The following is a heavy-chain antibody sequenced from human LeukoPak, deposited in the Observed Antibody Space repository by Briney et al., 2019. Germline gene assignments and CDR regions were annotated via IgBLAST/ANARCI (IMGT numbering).Heavy chain of an antibody. CDR1: GGSISSYY. Sequence: PSETLSLTCTVSGGSISSYYWSWIRQPPGKGLEWIGYIYYSGSTNYNPSLKSRVTISVDTSKNQFSLKLSSVTAADTAVYYCAKCRRIVDAFDIWGQGTMVTVSS. D-gene: IGHD2/OR15-2a*01. J-gene: IGHJ3*02. V-gene: IGHV4-59*08. CDR2: IYYSGST. CDR3: AKCRRIVDAFDI.